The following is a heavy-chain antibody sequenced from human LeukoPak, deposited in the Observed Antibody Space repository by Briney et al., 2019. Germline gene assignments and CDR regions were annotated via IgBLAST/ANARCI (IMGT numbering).Heavy chain of an antibody. D-gene: IGHD3-22*01. Sequence: QPGGSLRLSCAASGFTVSSIYMSWVRQAPGKGLEWVSVIYSGGSTYYADSVKGRFTISRDNSKNTLYLQMNSLRAEDTAVYYCAREDYYDSSGYPYWGQGTLVTVSS. CDR1: GFTVSSIY. CDR2: IYSGGST. CDR3: AREDYYDSSGYPY. J-gene: IGHJ4*02. V-gene: IGHV3-53*01.